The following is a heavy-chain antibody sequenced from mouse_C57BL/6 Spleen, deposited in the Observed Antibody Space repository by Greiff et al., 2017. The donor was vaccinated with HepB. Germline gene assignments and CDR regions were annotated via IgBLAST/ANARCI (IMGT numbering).Heavy chain of an antibody. J-gene: IGHJ2*01. V-gene: IGHV1-52*01. D-gene: IGHD2-4*01. CDR2: IDPSDSET. CDR1: GYTFTSYW. Sequence: QVQLQQSGAELVRPGSSVKLSCKASGYTFTSYWMHWVKQRPIQGLEWIGNIDPSDSETHYNQKFKDKATLTVDKSSSTAYMQLSSLTSEDSAVYYCARTGALYYEDYWGQGTTLTVSS. CDR3: ARTGALYYEDY.